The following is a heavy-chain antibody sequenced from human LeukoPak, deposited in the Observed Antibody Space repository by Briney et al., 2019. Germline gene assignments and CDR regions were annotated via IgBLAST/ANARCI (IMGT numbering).Heavy chain of an antibody. CDR3: ARGSKGGSSGWYLNPFDY. V-gene: IGHV1-8*01. Sequence: ASVKVSCKASGYTFTSYDINWVRQATGQGLEWMGCMNPNSGKTGCAQKFKSRVTMTRNTSIGTAYMELSSWRSEDTAVYYCARGSKGGSSGWYLNPFDYWGQGTLVTVSS. CDR2: MNPNSGKT. D-gene: IGHD6-19*01. J-gene: IGHJ4*02. CDR1: GYTFTSYD.